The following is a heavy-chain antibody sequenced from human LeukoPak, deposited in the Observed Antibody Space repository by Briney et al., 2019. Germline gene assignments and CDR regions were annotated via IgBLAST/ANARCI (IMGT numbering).Heavy chain of an antibody. CDR1: GGTFSSYA. CDR3: ARGPKYDYIWGSGFDY. CDR2: IIPIFGTA. V-gene: IGHV1-69*13. D-gene: IGHD3-16*01. J-gene: IGHJ4*02. Sequence: SVKVSCKASGGTFSSYAISWVRQAPGQGLEWMGGIIPIFGTANYAQKFQGRVTITADESTSTAYMELSSLRSEDTAVYYCARGPKYDYIWGSGFDYWGQGTLVTVSS.